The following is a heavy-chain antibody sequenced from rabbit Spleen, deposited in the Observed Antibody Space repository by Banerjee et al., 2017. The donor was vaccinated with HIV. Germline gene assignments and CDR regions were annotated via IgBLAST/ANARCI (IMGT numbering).Heavy chain of an antibody. CDR3: ARDLVAVIGWNFRL. J-gene: IGHJ4*01. Sequence: QSLEESGGGLVKPGASLTLTCKASGFSFNSGYDMCWVRQAPGKGLEWIACIAGGSSGSTYSATWAKGRFIMSRTSSTKVTLQMTSLTAADTATYFCARDLVAVIGWNFRLWGPGTLVTVS. CDR2: IAGGSSGST. CDR1: GFSFNSGYD. D-gene: IGHD1-1*01. V-gene: IGHV1S40*01.